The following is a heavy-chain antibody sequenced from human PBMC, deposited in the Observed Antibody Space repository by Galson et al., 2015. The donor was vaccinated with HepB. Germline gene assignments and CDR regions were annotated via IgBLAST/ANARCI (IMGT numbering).Heavy chain of an antibody. J-gene: IGHJ4*02. Sequence: SCAASGFTFTTYLVSWVRQAPGKGLEWVANIKQDGSEKYCVDSVKGRFTISRDNAKNSLYLHMESLRAEDTAVYYCARVGSSWYSYFDYWGQGTPVTVSS. CDR3: ARVGSSWYSYFDY. D-gene: IGHD6-13*01. CDR1: GFTFTTYL. CDR2: IKQDGSEK. V-gene: IGHV3-7*01.